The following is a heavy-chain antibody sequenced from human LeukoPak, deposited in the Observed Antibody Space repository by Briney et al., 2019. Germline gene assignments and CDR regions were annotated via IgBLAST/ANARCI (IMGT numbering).Heavy chain of an antibody. CDR3: TPNRI. J-gene: IGHJ4*02. Sequence: GGSLRLPCAASGFTFSNARVSGARQAPAKGLECVGSIKRKADGGTTDYAAPVKGRFTNSRDDSKNTLYLQMNSLKTEDTAGYDCTPNRIWGQGTLVTVSS. V-gene: IGHV3-15*01. CDR2: IKRKADGGTT. CDR1: GFTFSNAR.